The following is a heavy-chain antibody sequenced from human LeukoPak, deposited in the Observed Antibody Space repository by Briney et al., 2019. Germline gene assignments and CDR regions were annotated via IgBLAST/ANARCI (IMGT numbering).Heavy chain of an antibody. CDR3: AKGDVPMVRGVTFDY. Sequence: PGGSLRLSCGASGFTFSSYAMSWVRQAPGKGLEWVSAISGTGGSTYYADSVKGRFTISRDNSKNTLYLQMNSLRAEDTAVYYCAKGDVPMVRGVTFDYWGQGTLVTVSS. CDR2: ISGTGGST. V-gene: IGHV3-23*01. D-gene: IGHD3-10*01. J-gene: IGHJ4*02. CDR1: GFTFSSYA.